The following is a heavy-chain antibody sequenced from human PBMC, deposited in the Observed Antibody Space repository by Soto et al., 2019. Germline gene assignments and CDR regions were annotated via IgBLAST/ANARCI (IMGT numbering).Heavy chain of an antibody. Sequence: QVQLVQSGAEVKKPGASVKVSCKASGYTFTSYGISWVRQAPGQGLEWMGWISAYNGNTNYAQKLQGRVTMTTDTSSSTAYMELRSLRSDDTAVYYCASFSIAATDPYGMDVWGQGTTVTVSS. V-gene: IGHV1-18*01. D-gene: IGHD6-13*01. CDR1: GYTFTSYG. J-gene: IGHJ6*02. CDR2: ISAYNGNT. CDR3: ASFSIAATDPYGMDV.